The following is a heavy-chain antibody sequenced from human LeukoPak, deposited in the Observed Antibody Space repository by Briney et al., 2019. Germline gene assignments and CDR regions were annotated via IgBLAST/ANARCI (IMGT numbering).Heavy chain of an antibody. CDR2: ISWDGGST. J-gene: IGHJ4*02. CDR3: AKDMSTSGWYLGY. CDR1: GFTFDDYA. D-gene: IGHD6-19*01. Sequence: GGSLRLSCAASGFTFDDYAMHWVRQAPGKGLEWVSLISWDGGSTYYADSVKGRFTISRDNSKNSLYLQMNSLRAEDTALYYCAKDMSTSGWYLGYWGQGTLVTVSS. V-gene: IGHV3-43D*03.